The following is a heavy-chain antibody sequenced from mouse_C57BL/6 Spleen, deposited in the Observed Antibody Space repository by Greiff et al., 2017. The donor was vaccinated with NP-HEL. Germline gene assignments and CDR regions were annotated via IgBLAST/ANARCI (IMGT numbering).Heavy chain of an antibody. J-gene: IGHJ2*01. CDR2: ISSGGSYT. Sequence: EVKLMESGGDLVKPGGSLKLSCAASGFTFSSYGMSWVRQTPDKRLEWVATISSGGSYTYYPDSVKGRFTISRDNAKNTLYLQMSSLKSEDTAMYYCARHGDDYDGGFDYWGQGTTLTVSS. CDR1: GFTFSSYG. CDR3: ARHGDDYDGGFDY. D-gene: IGHD2-4*01. V-gene: IGHV5-6*01.